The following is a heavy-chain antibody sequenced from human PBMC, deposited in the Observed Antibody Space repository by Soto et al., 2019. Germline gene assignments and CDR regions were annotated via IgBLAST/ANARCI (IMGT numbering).Heavy chain of an antibody. J-gene: IGHJ4*02. CDR3: AHSNRYYEGSGMGY. CDR2: IYWDDDK. V-gene: IGHV2-5*02. CDR1: GFSLSTSGVG. Sequence: QITLKESGPTLVKPTQTLTLTCTFSGFSLSTSGVGVGWIRQPPGKALEWLALIYWDDDKRYSPSLKSRLTITKDTSKNQVVLTMTHMDSVDTATYYCAHSNRYYEGSGMGYWGQGTLFTVSS. D-gene: IGHD3-22*01.